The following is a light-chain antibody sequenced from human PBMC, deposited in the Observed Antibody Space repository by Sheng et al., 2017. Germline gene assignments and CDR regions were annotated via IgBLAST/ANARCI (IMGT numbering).Light chain of an antibody. J-gene: IGLJ3*02. V-gene: IGLV3-1*01. CDR1: KLGDKY. CDR2: QDS. Sequence: SYELTQPPSLSVSPGQTASITCSGDKLGDKYACWYQQKPGQSPVLVIYQDSKRPSGIPERFSGSNSGNTATLTISGTQAMDEADYYCQAWDSSTDVFGGGTKLTVL. CDR3: QAWDSSTDV.